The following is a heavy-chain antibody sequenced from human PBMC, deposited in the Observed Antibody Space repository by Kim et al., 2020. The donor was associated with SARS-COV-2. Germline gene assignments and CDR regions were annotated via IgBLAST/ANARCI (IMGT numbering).Heavy chain of an antibody. CDR3: ARQGDILTGYYLTYFGY. V-gene: IGHV4-39*01. CDR1: GGSISSSSYY. Sequence: SETLSLTCTVSGGSISSSSYYWGWIRQPPGKGLEWIGSIYYSGSTYYNPSLKSRVTISVDTSKNQFSLKLSSVTAADTAVYYCARQGDILTGYYLTYFGYWGQGTLVTVSS. J-gene: IGHJ4*02. CDR2: IYYSGST. D-gene: IGHD3-9*01.